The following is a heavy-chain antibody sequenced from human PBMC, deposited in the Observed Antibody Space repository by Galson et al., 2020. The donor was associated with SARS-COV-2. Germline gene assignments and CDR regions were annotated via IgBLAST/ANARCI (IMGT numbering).Heavy chain of an antibody. V-gene: IGHV2-26*01. D-gene: IGHD1-26*01. Sequence: KMSGPTLVNPTETLTLTCTVSGFSLSNAKMGVSWIRQPPGKALEWLAHIFSNDEKSYSTSLKSRLTISKDTSKSQVVLTMTNMDPVDTATYYCARIPTPPLYSGSYYGGYYYGMDVWGQGTTVTVSS. CDR3: ARIPTPPLYSGSYYGGYYYGMDV. J-gene: IGHJ6*02. CDR1: GFSLSNAKMG. CDR2: IFSNDEK.